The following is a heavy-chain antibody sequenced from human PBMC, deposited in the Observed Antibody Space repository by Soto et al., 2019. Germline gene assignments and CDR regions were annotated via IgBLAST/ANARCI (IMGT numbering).Heavy chain of an antibody. V-gene: IGHV3-23*01. CDR2: ISGSGGST. J-gene: IGHJ4*02. D-gene: IGHD3-10*01. Sequence: QPGGSLRLSCAASGFTFYDYAMHWFRQAPGKGLEWVSAISGSGGSTYYADSVKGRFTVSRDNSKNTLYLQMDSLRSEDAAVYYCAKDASDIVRGVAHYWGQGTLVTVSS. CDR1: GFTFYDYA. CDR3: AKDASDIVRGVAHY.